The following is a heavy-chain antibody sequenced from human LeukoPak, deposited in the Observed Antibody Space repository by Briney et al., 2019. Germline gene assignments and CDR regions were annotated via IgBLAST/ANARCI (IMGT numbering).Heavy chain of an antibody. CDR1: GFTFSSYG. CDR3: ASVTMIVGDQDY. CDR2: IRYDGSNK. D-gene: IGHD3-22*01. V-gene: IGHV3-30*02. J-gene: IGHJ4*02. Sequence: PGGSLRLSCAASGFTFSSYGMHWVRQAPGKGLEWVAFIRYDGSNKYYADSVKGRFTISRDNSKNTLYLQMNSLRAEDTAVYYCASVTMIVGDQDYWGQGTLVTISS.